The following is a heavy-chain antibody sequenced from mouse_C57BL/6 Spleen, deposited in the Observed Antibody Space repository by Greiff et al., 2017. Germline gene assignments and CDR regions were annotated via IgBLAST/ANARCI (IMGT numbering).Heavy chain of an antibody. V-gene: IGHV1-47*01. D-gene: IGHD1-1*01. CDR2: FHPYNDDT. CDR3: ARRDYYGRGYYFDD. Sequence: VQLQQSGAELVKPGASVKMSCKASGYTFTTYPIEWMKQNHGKSLEWIGNFHPYNDDTKYNEKFKGTATLTVEKSSSTVYLELSRLTSEDSAVYYCARRDYYGRGYYFDDWGQGTTLTVSS. CDR1: GYTFTTYP. J-gene: IGHJ2*01.